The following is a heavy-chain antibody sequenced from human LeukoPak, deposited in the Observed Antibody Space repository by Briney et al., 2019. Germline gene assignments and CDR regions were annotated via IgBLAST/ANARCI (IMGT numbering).Heavy chain of an antibody. J-gene: IGHJ3*02. CDR2: ISYDGSNK. D-gene: IGHD3-10*01. V-gene: IGHV3-30*03. CDR3: ATGRAYGSGSYYKAAFDI. CDR1: GFTFSSYG. Sequence: PGRSLRLSCAASGFTFSSYGMHWVRQAPGKGLEWVAVISYDGSNKYYADSVKGRFTISRDNSKNTLYLQMNSLRAEDTAVYYCATGRAYGSGSYYKAAFDIWGQGTMVTVSS.